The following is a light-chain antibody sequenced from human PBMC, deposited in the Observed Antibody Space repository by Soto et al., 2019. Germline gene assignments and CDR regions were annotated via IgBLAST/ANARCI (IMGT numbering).Light chain of an antibody. CDR2: DTS. CDR1: QSVSRF. CDR3: QQYDNWPPCT. Sequence: EIVMTQSPAPLSVSPGARVTLSCRASQSVSRFLAWYQQRPGQAPRLLIYDTSTRATGVPARFSGSGSGTEFTLTISSLQSEDFAVYYCQQYDNWPPCTFGQGTKLEVK. J-gene: IGKJ2*02. V-gene: IGKV3-15*01.